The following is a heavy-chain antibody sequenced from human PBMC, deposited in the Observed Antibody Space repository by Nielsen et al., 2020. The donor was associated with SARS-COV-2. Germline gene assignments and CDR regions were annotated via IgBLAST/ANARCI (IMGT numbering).Heavy chain of an antibody. D-gene: IGHD1-14*01. CDR1: GFTFSSYG. CDR2: ISYDGSNK. J-gene: IGHJ4*02. CDR3: ARDGSGASFDY. Sequence: GGSLRLSCAASGFTFSSYGMHWVRQAPGKGLEWVAVISYDGSNKYYADSVKGRFTISRDNSKNTLYLQMNSLRAEDTAVYYCARDGSGASFDYWGQGTLVTVSS. V-gene: IGHV3-30*19.